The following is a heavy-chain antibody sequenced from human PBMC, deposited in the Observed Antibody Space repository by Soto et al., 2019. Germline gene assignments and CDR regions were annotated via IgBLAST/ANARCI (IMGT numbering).Heavy chain of an antibody. CDR1: GGSISSYY. J-gene: IGHJ6*03. D-gene: IGHD1-20*01. CDR3: ARGITGSRGHFYYYMDV. Sequence: QVQLQESGPGLVKPSETLSLTCTVSGGSISSYYWSWIQQTPGKGLEWIGYIYYSGSTDYNPSLKSRVTISVDTSNNQFSLRLSSVTAADTAIYYCARGITGSRGHFYYYMDVWGKGTTVTVSS. CDR2: IYYSGST. V-gene: IGHV4-59*01.